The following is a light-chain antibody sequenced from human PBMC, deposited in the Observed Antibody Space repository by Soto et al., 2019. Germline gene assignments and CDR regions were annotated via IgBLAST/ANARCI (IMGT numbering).Light chain of an antibody. CDR1: SSDVGGNNF. V-gene: IGLV2-14*03. CDR3: CSYTTIKTLV. Sequence: QSVLTQPASVSGSPGQSITISCTGTSSDVGGNNFVSWYQQHPDKAPKLLIYAITNRPSGVSGRFSGSKSGSTASLTISGLQTEDEADYYCCSYTTIKTLVFGTGTKVTVL. CDR2: AIT. J-gene: IGLJ1*01.